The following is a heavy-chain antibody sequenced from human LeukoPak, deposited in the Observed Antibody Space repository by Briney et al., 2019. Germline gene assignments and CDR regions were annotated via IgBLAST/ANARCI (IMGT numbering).Heavy chain of an antibody. CDR3: AREPGSYGQFDY. Sequence: GGSLRLSCAASGFTFSSSWMSWVRQAPGKGLEWVANIKQDGSEKYYVDSVKGRFTISRDNAKNSLYLQMNSLRAEDTAVYYCAREPGSYGQFDYWGQGTLVTVSS. J-gene: IGHJ4*02. CDR2: IKQDGSEK. CDR1: GFTFSSSW. V-gene: IGHV3-7*01. D-gene: IGHD1-26*01.